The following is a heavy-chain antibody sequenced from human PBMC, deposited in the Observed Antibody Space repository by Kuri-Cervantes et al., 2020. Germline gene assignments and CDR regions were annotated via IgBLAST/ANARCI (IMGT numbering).Heavy chain of an antibody. J-gene: IGHJ4*02. CDR2: ISWNSGSI. D-gene: IGHD7-27*01. CDR3: ARDGDWELGIDY. V-gene: IGHV3-9*01. CDR1: GFTFDDYA. Sequence: GGSLRLSCAASGFTFDDYAMHWVRQAPGKGLEWVSGISWNSGSIGYADSVKGRFTISRDNAKNSLYLQMNSLRAEDTAVYYCARDGDWELGIDYWGQGTLVTVSS.